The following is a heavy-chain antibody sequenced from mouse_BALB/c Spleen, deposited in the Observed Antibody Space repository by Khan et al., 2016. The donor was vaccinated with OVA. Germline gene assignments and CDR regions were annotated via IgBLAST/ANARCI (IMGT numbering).Heavy chain of an antibody. Sequence: QVQLQQSGAELARPGASVKLSCKASGYTFTDYYINWVKLRTGQGLEWIGEISPGGGDTYYNARFTGKVTLTADKSSRTAYMKLSSLTYEASAVYFCARRNYFGYTFAYGGQGTLVTVSA. V-gene: IGHV1-77*01. J-gene: IGHJ3*01. D-gene: IGHD1-2*01. CDR1: GYTFTDYY. CDR2: ISPGGGDT. CDR3: ARRNYFGYTFAY.